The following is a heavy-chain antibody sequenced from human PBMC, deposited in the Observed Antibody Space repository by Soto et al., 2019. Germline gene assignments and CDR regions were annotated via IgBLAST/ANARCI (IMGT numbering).Heavy chain of an antibody. CDR3: ARLPRYCSSTSCPYEYFQH. CDR1: GFTTRSYW. Sequence: GGYLRLSFAASGFTTRSYWMRRVRQAQGKGSEWGANIKQNGSEKYYVDSVKGRFTISRDNAKNSLYLQVNSLRAEDTAVYYCARLPRYCSSTSCPYEYFQHWGQGT. D-gene: IGHD2-2*01. V-gene: IGHV3-7*01. CDR2: IKQNGSEK. J-gene: IGHJ1*01.